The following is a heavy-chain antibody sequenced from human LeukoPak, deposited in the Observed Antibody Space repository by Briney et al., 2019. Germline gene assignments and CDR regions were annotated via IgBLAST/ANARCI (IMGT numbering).Heavy chain of an antibody. V-gene: IGHV3-23*01. CDR1: GFTFSSSA. CDR2: ISASGGST. Sequence: GGSLRLSCAASGFTFSSSAMSWVRQVPGKGLEWVSGISASGGSTYYADSVRGRFTISRDNSKNTLYLQMNTLRPDDTAMYYCARDFWSNAVSDPYYFDYWGQGTLVTVSP. CDR3: ARDFWSNAVSDPYYFDY. J-gene: IGHJ4*02. D-gene: IGHD2-8*01.